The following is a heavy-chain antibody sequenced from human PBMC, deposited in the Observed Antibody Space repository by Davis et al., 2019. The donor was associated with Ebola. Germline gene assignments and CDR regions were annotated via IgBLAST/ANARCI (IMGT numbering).Heavy chain of an antibody. J-gene: IGHJ6*03. CDR2: IYYSGST. Sequence: WVRLAPGKGLEWIGYIYYSGSTYYKPSLKSRVTISLDTSKNQFSLNLYSVTAADTAVYYCARDLRYDSSGYDYYFYMDVWGKGTTVTVSS. CDR3: ARDLRYDSSGYDYYFYMDV. D-gene: IGHD3-22*01. V-gene: IGHV4-31*02.